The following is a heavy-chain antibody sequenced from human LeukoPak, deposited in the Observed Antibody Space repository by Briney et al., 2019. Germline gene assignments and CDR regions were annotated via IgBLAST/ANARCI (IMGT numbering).Heavy chain of an antibody. V-gene: IGHV3-30*03. CDR1: GFTFSSYG. D-gene: IGHD3-22*01. CDR2: ISYDGSNK. Sequence: ESGGSLRLSCAASGFTFSSYGMHWVRQAPGKGLEWVAVISYDGSNKYYADSVKGRFTISRDNSKNTLYLQMNSLRAEDTAVYYCATPPITMIVVVITTIHYWGQGTLVTVSS. J-gene: IGHJ4*02. CDR3: ATPPITMIVVVITTIHY.